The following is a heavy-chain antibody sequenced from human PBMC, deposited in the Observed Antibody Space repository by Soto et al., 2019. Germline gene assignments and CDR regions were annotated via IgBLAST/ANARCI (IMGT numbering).Heavy chain of an antibody. V-gene: IGHV3-23*01. CDR3: AKDPNYDFWSGFSAVYFDY. CDR1: GSSFSSFA. D-gene: IGHD3-3*01. J-gene: IGHJ4*02. CDR2: VSGRGGDT. Sequence: EVHLLQSGGGLVQPGGSLRLSCAASGSSFSSFALSWVRQSPGKGLEWVAAVSGRGGDTYYANSVKGRFTISRDNSQNTLFLQMNSLRAEDSAIYYCAKDPNYDFWSGFSAVYFDYWGQGTLVTVSS.